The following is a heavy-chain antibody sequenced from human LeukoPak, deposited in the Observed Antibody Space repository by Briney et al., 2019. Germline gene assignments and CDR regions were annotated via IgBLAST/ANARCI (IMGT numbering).Heavy chain of an antibody. V-gene: IGHV3-74*01. CDR3: AAGPSSNGHQLPY. J-gene: IGHJ4*02. D-gene: IGHD4-11*01. Sequence: GGSLRLSCEASGFTFSGYWMHWVRQAPGKGLVWVSRMSSDSTRSGRADSVKGRFTISRDNAKKMVYLQMNSLRVEDSAVYYCAAGPSSNGHQLPYWGQGTLVTVSS. CDR1: GFTFSGYW. CDR2: MSSDSTRS.